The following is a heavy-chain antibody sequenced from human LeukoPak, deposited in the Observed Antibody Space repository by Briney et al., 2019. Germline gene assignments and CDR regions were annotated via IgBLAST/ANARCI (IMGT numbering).Heavy chain of an antibody. CDR1: GFTVSSYA. J-gene: IGHJ4*02. CDR2: ISGSGGST. D-gene: IGHD5-12*01. V-gene: IGHV3-23*01. CDR3: AKGTSGYSGYWSPDY. Sequence: PGGSLRLSCAASGFTVSSYAMSWVRQAPGKGLEWVSAISGSGGSTYYADSVKGRFTISRDNSKNTLYLQMNSLRAEDTAVYYCAKGTSGYSGYWSPDYWGQGTLVTVSS.